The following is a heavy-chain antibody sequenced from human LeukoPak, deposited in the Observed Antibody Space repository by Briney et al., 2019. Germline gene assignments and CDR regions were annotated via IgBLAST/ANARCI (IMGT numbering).Heavy chain of an antibody. CDR3: AKDNVMAVAGTYWFDP. J-gene: IGHJ5*02. V-gene: IGHV3-74*01. CDR2: INSDGGST. D-gene: IGHD6-19*01. Sequence: GGSLRLSCAASGFTFSSYWMHWVRQAPGKGLVWVSRINSDGGSTSYTDSVKGRFTISRDNSKNTLYLQMNSLRAEDTAVYYCAKDNVMAVAGTYWFDPWGQGTLVTVSS. CDR1: GFTFSSYW.